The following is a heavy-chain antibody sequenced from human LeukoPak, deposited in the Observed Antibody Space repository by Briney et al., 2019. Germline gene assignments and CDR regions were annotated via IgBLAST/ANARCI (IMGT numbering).Heavy chain of an antibody. CDR3: ATDLFPYYDGSGSYYKKSFGN. D-gene: IGHD3-10*01. CDR1: GYTFSGYY. V-gene: IGHV1-2*02. J-gene: IGHJ4*02. Sequence: ASVKVSCKASGYTFSGYYIHWVRQAPGQGLEWMGWINPNSGGTNYAQNFQGRVTMTGDTSVITAYMELSRLRSDDTAVYYCATDLFPYYDGSGSYYKKSFGNWGQGTLVTVSS. CDR2: INPNSGGT.